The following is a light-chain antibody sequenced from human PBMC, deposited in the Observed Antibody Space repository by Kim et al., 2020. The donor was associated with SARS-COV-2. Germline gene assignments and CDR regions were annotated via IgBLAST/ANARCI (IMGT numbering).Light chain of an antibody. CDR3: CSYAGSFTLI. V-gene: IGLV2-11*01. CDR1: GSDVGDHHY. CDR2: DVN. Sequence: GQSVTISCTGTGSDVGDHHYVSWYQHHSGKAPKLMIYDVNKRPSGVPDRFSGSKSANTASLTISGLQAEDEADYYCCSYAGSFTLIFGGGTQLTVL. J-gene: IGLJ2*01.